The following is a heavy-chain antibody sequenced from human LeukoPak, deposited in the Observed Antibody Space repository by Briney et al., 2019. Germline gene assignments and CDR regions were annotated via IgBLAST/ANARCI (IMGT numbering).Heavy chain of an antibody. Sequence: SETLSLTCTVSGGSISSYYWSWIRQPPGKGLEWIGYIYYSGSTNYNPSLKSRVTISVDTSKNQFSLKLSSVTAADTAVYYCATFHSSSWYLDYWGQGTLATVSS. J-gene: IGHJ4*02. CDR2: IYYSGST. CDR1: GGSISSYY. CDR3: ATFHSSSWYLDY. V-gene: IGHV4-59*01. D-gene: IGHD6-13*01.